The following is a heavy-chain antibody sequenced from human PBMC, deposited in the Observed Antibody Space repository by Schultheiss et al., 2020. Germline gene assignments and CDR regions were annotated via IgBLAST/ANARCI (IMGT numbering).Heavy chain of an antibody. J-gene: IGHJ5*02. Sequence: SVKVSCKASGGTFSSYTISWVRQAPGQGLEWMGRIIPILGIANYAQKFQGRVTMTRNTSISTAYMELSSLRSEDTAVYYCARGGYCSGGSCYFNWFDPWGQGTLVTVSS. CDR2: IIPILGIA. D-gene: IGHD2-15*01. CDR3: ARGGYCSGGSCYFNWFDP. V-gene: IGHV1-69*02. CDR1: GGTFSSYT.